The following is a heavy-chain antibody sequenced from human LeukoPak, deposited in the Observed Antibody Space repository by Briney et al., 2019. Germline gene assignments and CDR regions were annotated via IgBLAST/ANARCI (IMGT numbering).Heavy chain of an antibody. CDR3: ARHSPRRIAVAGTTWWFDP. CDR2: IYYSGST. Sequence: PSETLSLTCTVSGGSISSYYWSWIRQPPGKGLEWIDYIYYSGSTNYNPSLKSRATISVDTSKNQFSLKLSSVTAADTAVYYCARHSPRRIAVAGTTWWFDPWGQGTLVTVSS. D-gene: IGHD6-19*01. J-gene: IGHJ5*01. V-gene: IGHV4-59*08. CDR1: GGSISSYY.